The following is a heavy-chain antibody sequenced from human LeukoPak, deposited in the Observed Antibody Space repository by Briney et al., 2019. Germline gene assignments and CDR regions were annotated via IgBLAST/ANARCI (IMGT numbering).Heavy chain of an antibody. D-gene: IGHD3-10*01. CDR1: GFSFSTYW. CDR3: ARPDYSGTYYFDY. V-gene: IGHV5-51*01. Sequence: GESLKISCKGSGFSFSTYWIGWVRQMPGKGLEWMGIIYPGGSDTRYSPSFQGQVTISANKSISTAYLQWSSLKASDTAIYYCARPDYSGTYYFDYWGQGTLVTVSS. J-gene: IGHJ4*02. CDR2: IYPGGSDT.